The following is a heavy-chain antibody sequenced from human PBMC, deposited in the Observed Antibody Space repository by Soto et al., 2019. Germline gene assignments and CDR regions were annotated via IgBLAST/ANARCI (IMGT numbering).Heavy chain of an antibody. CDR2: INPSGGST. J-gene: IGHJ4*02. D-gene: IGHD4-17*01. V-gene: IGHV1-46*01. CDR3: ARVGWLNYGGNLYYFDY. CDR1: GYTFTSYY. Sequence: QVQLVQSGAEVKKPGASVKVSCKASGYTFTSYYMHWVRQAPGQGLEWMGIINPSGGSTSYAQKCQGRVTMTRTTSTSTVYMELSSLRSEDTAVYYCARVGWLNYGGNLYYFDYWGQGTLVTVSS.